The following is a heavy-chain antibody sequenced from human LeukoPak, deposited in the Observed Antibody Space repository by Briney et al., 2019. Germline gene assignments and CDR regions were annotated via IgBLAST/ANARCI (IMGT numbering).Heavy chain of an antibody. CDR2: LNPNSGDT. D-gene: IGHD3-22*01. J-gene: IGHJ4*02. V-gene: IGHV1-2*02. Sequence: ASVKVSCKASGHTFTGYYMHWVRQAPGQGLEWMGWLNPNSGDTKYAQKFQGRVTMTTDTSTSTAYMELRSLRSDDTAVYYCARDPDTMTGYFDYWGQGTLVTVSS. CDR3: ARDPDTMTGYFDY. CDR1: GHTFTGYY.